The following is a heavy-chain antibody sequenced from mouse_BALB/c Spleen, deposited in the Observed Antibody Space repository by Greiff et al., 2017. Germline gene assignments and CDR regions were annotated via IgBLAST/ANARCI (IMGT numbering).Heavy chain of an antibody. D-gene: IGHD4-1*01. J-gene: IGHJ4*01. Sequence: VQLQQSGPGLVAPSQSLSITCTVSGFSLTSYGVSWVRQPPGKGLEWLGVIWGDGSTNYHSALISRLSISKDNSKSQVFLKLNSLQTDDTATYYCAPQGGNWGYYAMDYWGQGTSVTVSS. CDR2: IWGDGST. CDR3: APQGGNWGYYAMDY. CDR1: GFSLTSYG. V-gene: IGHV2-3*01.